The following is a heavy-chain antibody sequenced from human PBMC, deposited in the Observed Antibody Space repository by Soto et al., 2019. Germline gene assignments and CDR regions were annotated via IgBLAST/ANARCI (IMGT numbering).Heavy chain of an antibody. D-gene: IGHD3-22*01. CDR3: AKDLYYYDSSGYYPGSDY. V-gene: IGHV3-23*01. J-gene: IGHJ4*02. CDR2: ISGSGGST. Sequence: GGSLRLSCAASGFTFSSYAMSWVRQAPGKGLEWVSAISGSGGSTYYADSVKGRFTIPRDNSKNTLYLQMNSLRAEDTAVYYCAKDLYYYDSSGYYPGSDYWGQGTLVTVSS. CDR1: GFTFSSYA.